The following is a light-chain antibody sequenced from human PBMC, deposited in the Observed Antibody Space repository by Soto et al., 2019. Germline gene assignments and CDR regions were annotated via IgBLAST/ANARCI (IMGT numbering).Light chain of an antibody. CDR3: QQFRSHSST. V-gene: IGKV1-5*03. Sequence: DIQMTQSPSTLSASVGDRVTITCRASQSISTWLAWYQQKPGKAPQLLIYKASILETGVQSRFSGSGSATDFTLSINSLQPDDFATYYCQQFRSHSSTFGLGTKLEIK. J-gene: IGKJ2*01. CDR1: QSISTW. CDR2: KAS.